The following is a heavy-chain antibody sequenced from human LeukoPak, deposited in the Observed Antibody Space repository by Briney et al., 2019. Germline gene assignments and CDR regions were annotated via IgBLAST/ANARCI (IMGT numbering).Heavy chain of an antibody. J-gene: IGHJ4*02. CDR1: GGSISSYY. D-gene: IGHD5-18*01. Sequence: PSETLSLTCTVSGGSISSYYWSWIRQPPGKGLEWIGYIYYSGSTYYNPSLKSRVTISVDTSKNQFSLKLSSVTAADTAVYYCAQEGGYSYGYINFWGQGTLVTVSS. CDR2: IYYSGST. CDR3: AQEGGYSYGYINF. V-gene: IGHV4-59*04.